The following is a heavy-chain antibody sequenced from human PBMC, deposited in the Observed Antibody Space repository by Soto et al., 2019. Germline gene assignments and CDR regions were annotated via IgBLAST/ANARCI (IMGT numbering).Heavy chain of an antibody. D-gene: IGHD3-10*01. CDR2: ISWNSGSI. CDR3: ARGEAIGDDP. Sequence: PGGSLRLSCAASGFTFDDYAMHWVRQAPGKGLEWVSGISWNSGSIGYADSVKGRFTISRDNAKNSLYLQMNNLRAEDTAVYYCARGEAIGDDPWGHGTLVTVSS. J-gene: IGHJ5*02. CDR1: GFTFDDYA. V-gene: IGHV3-9*01.